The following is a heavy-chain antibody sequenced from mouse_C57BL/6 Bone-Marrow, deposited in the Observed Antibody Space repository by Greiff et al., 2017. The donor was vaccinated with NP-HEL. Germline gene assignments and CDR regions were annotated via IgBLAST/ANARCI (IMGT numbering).Heavy chain of an antibody. V-gene: IGHV1-61*01. CDR2: IYPSDSET. CDR3: ARCYGNYFYYFDY. J-gene: IGHJ2*01. D-gene: IGHD2-1*01. CDR1: GYTFTSYW. Sequence: VQLQQPGAELVRPGSSVKLSCKASGYTFTSYWMDWVKQRPGQGLEWIGNIYPSDSETHYNQKFKDKATLTVDKSSSTAYMQLSSLTSEDSAVYYCARCYGNYFYYFDYWGQGTTLTVSS.